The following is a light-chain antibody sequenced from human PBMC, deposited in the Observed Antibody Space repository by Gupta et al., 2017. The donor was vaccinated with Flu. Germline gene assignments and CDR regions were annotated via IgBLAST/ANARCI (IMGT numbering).Light chain of an antibody. CDR2: YDD. CDR3: AAWDDSLNGVV. Sequence: QSVLTPPPSVSEAPRQRVTISCSRSSSNIGNNAVNWYQQVPGKAPKLLIYYDDLLASGVSDRFSGSKSGTSASLAISGLQSEDEADYYCAAWDDSLNGVVFGGGTKLTVL. V-gene: IGLV1-36*01. CDR1: SSNIGNNA. J-gene: IGLJ2*01.